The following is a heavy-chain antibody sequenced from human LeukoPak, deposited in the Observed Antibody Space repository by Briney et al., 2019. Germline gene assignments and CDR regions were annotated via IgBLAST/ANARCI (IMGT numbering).Heavy chain of an antibody. V-gene: IGHV4-39*01. D-gene: IGHD2-2*01. CDR1: GGSISSSSYY. CDR2: IYYSGST. CDR3: ARLRLVNWFDP. Sequence: KPSETLSLTCTVSGGSISSSSYYWGWIRQPPGKGLEWIESIYYSGSTYYNPSLKSRVTISVDTSKNQFSLKLSSVTAADTAVYYCARLRLVNWFDPWGQGTLVTVSS. J-gene: IGHJ5*02.